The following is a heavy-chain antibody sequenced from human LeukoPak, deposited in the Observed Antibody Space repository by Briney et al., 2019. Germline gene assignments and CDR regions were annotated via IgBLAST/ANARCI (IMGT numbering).Heavy chain of an antibody. V-gene: IGHV4-34*01. CDR2: INHSGST. J-gene: IGHJ4*02. CDR3: ARVSWYSSSGVY. CDR1: GGSFSGYY. Sequence: SETLSLTCAVYGGSFSGYYWSWIRQPPGKGLEWIGEINHSGSTNYNPSLKSRVTISVDTSKNQYSLRRSSVTAADTAVYYCARVSWYSSSGVYWGQGTLVTVSS. D-gene: IGHD6-13*01.